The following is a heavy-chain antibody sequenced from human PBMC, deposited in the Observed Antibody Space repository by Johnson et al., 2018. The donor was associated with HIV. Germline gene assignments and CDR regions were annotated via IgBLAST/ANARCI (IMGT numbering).Heavy chain of an antibody. J-gene: IGHJ3*02. CDR2: ISYDGSNK. D-gene: IGHD6-13*01. V-gene: IGHV3-30*04. CDR3: VRPAAAGRDDAFDI. CDR1: GFTFSSYA. Sequence: QVLLVESGGGVVQPGRSLRLSCAVSGFTFSSYAMHWVRQAPGKGLEWVALISYDGSNKYYADSVKGRFTISRDNSKNTLYLQMNSLRAEDTAVYYCVRPAAAGRDDAFDIWGQGTMVTVSS.